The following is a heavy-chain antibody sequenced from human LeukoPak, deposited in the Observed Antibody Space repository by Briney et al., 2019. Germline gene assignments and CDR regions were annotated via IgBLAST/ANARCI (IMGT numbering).Heavy chain of an antibody. V-gene: IGHV3-21*05. D-gene: IGHD5-24*01. CDR3: AKAEGRDYYYYYMDV. Sequence: GGSLRLSCAASGFTFSSYSMNWVRQAPGMGLEGISYISSSSSSIDYADSVKGRFTGSRDNAKNSLYLQMNSLRAEDMALYYCAKAEGRDYYYYYMDVWGKGTTVTVSS. CDR2: ISSSSSSI. CDR1: GFTFSSYS. J-gene: IGHJ6*03.